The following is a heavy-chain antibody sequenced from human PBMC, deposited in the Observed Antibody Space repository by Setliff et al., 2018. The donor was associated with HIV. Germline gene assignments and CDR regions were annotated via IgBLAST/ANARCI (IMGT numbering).Heavy chain of an antibody. D-gene: IGHD6-13*01. V-gene: IGHV4-34*01. CDR3: ARDGYSSSWYVISGSFDY. CDR1: GGSFSGYC. Sequence: SETLSLTCAVYGGSFSGYCWSWIRQPPGKGLEWIGEIQHSGRINYNPSLRSRVTISVDTSENQFSLKLSSVTAADTAVYYCARDGYSSSWYVISGSFDYWGQGILVTVSS. J-gene: IGHJ4*02. CDR2: IQHSGRI.